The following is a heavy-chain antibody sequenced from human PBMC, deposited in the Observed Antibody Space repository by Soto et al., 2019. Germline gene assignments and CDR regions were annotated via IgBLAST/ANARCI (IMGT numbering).Heavy chain of an antibody. CDR1: GFTFSSYG. CDR2: ISYDGSNK. V-gene: IGHV3-30*18. CDR3: AKDRRGVGQH. Sequence: QVQLVESGGGVVQPGRSLRLSCAASGFTFSSYGMHWVRQAPGKGLEWVAVISYDGSNKYYADSVKGRFTISRDNSKNTLYLQMNSLRAEDTAVYYCAKDRRGVGQHWGQGTLVTVSS. D-gene: IGHD1-26*01. J-gene: IGHJ1*01.